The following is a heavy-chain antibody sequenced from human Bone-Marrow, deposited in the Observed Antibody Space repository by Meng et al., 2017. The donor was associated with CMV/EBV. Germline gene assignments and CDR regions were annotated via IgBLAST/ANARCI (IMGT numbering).Heavy chain of an antibody. D-gene: IGHD6-25*01. J-gene: IGHJ6*04. CDR1: GYTFTSYG. CDR2: ISAYNGNT. CDR3: ARAPLTRLYYYYGMDV. Sequence: ASVKVSCKASGYTFTSYGISWVRQAPGQGLEWMGWISAYNGNTNYAQKFQGRVTMTRDTSTSTVYMELSSLRSEDTAVYYCARAPLTRLYYYYGMDVWGKGNTVTVSS. V-gene: IGHV1-18*01.